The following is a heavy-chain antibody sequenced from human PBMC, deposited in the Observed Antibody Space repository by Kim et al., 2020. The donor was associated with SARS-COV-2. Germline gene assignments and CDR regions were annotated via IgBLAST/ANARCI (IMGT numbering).Heavy chain of an antibody. CDR2: IYPGDSDT. V-gene: IGHV5-51*01. CDR3: ARNPTERGDAFDI. J-gene: IGHJ3*02. CDR1: GYSFTSYW. Sequence: GESLKISCKGSGYSFTSYWIGWVRQMPGKGLEWMGIIYPGDSDTRYSPSFQGQVTISADKSISTAYLQWSSLKASDTAMYYCARNPTERGDAFDIWGQGTMVTVSS. D-gene: IGHD1-1*01.